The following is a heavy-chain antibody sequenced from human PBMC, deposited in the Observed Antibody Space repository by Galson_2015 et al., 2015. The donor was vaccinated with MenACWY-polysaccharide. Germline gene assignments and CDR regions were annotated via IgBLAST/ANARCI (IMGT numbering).Heavy chain of an antibody. J-gene: IGHJ4*02. V-gene: IGHV6-1*01. CDR2: TYYRSRWYN. D-gene: IGHD6-19*01. CDR3: TRSIHISGWGGDFES. Sequence: RTYYRSRWYNDYATSVKSRISIKADTPKNQFSLQLNSVTPEDTALYYCTRSIHISGWGGDFESWGQGTLVTVSS.